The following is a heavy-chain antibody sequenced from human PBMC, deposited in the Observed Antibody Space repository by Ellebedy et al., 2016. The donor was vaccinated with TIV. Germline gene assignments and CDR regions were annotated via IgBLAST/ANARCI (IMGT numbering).Heavy chain of an antibody. CDR2: IYYSGST. CDR3: VRASTFGGVIAVEY. CDR1: GDSISSGDYY. D-gene: IGHD3-16*02. V-gene: IGHV4-30-4*01. J-gene: IGHJ4*02. Sequence: SETLSLTCTVSGDSISSGDYYWSWIRQPPGKGLEWIGYIYYSGSTYYNPSLKSRVTISGDTFKNQFSLKLSSVTAADTAVYFCVRASTFGGVIAVEYWGQGTLVTVSS.